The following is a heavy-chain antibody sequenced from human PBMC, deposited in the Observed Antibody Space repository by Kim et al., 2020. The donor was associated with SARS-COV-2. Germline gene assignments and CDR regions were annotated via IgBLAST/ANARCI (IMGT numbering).Heavy chain of an antibody. Sequence: KSRVTISVDTSKNQFSLKLSSVTAADTAVYYCARWPYCSSTSCYHRWFDPWGQGTLVTVSS. V-gene: IGHV4-34*01. CDR3: ARWPYCSSTSCYHRWFDP. J-gene: IGHJ5*02. D-gene: IGHD2-2*01.